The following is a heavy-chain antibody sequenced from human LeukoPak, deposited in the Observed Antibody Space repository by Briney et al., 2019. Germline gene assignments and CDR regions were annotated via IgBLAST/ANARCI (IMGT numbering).Heavy chain of an antibody. D-gene: IGHD3-10*01. CDR3: ARADYYGSGSYYTSDY. J-gene: IGHJ4*02. Sequence: GGSLRLSCAASGFTFSSYSMNWVRQAPGKGLEWVSYIRSSSSTMYYADSVKGRFTISRDNAKNSLSLQMNSLRAEDTAVYYCARADYYGSGSYYTSDYWGQGTLVTVSS. V-gene: IGHV3-48*01. CDR2: IRSSSSTM. CDR1: GFTFSSYS.